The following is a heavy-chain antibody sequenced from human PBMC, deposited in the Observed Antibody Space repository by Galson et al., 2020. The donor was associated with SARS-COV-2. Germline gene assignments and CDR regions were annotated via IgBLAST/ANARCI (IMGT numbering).Heavy chain of an antibody. Sequence: GGSLRLSCAASGFSFSNYRMDWVRQAPEKGLEWVASLKPDGSGRHHLDSLKGRFTVSRDNAKNSLFLEMNSLRDEDTAVYYCVRNIDWSFDYWGQGTLVTVSS. J-gene: IGHJ4*02. CDR1: GFSFSNYR. V-gene: IGHV3-7*01. CDR3: VRNIDWSFDY. D-gene: IGHD3-9*01. CDR2: LKPDGSGR.